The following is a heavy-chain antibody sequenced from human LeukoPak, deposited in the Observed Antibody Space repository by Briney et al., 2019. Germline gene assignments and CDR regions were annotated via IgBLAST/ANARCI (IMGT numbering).Heavy chain of an antibody. CDR2: INHSGST. CDR1: GGSFSGYY. J-gene: IGHJ4*02. V-gene: IGHV4-34*01. CDR3: ARVPSSSWYKLFDY. Sequence: PPETLSLTCAVYGGSFSGYYWSWIRQPPGKGLEWIGEINHSGSTNYNPSLKSRVTISVDTSKNQFSLKLSSVTAADTAVYYCARVPSSSWYKLFDYWGQGTLVTVSS. D-gene: IGHD6-13*01.